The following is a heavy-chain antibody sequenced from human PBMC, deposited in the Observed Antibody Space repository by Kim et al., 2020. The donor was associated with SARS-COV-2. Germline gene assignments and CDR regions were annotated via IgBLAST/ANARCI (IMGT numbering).Heavy chain of an antibody. D-gene: IGHD2-21*02. J-gene: IGHJ4*02. CDR3: ANSSPPVEVVTPFFY. Sequence: SVKGRYTISRDQPKNTLYLQMNSLRAEDPAVYYCANSSPPVEVVTPFFYWGQGTLVTVSS. V-gene: IGHV3-23*01.